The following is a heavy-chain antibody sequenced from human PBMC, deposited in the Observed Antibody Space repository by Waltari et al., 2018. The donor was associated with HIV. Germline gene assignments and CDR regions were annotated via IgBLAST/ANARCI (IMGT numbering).Heavy chain of an antibody. Sequence: VQLVQSGAQVKEPGDSVKVSCRASGYNFNSFYLHWVRQAPGQGLQWVGFINPFSGGTNYAQKLRGSVTWTRDTSIDTSFMELTGLGSDDTAVYYCAKTYYGPTSYYNVGAFDVWGQGTMVSVSS. V-gene: IGHV1-2*02. CDR3: AKTYYGPTSYYNVGAFDV. CDR1: GYNFNSFY. J-gene: IGHJ3*01. CDR2: INPFSGGT. D-gene: IGHD3-10*01.